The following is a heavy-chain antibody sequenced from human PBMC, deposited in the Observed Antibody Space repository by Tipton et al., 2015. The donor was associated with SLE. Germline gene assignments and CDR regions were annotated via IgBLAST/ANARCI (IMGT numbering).Heavy chain of an antibody. V-gene: IGHV4-61*09. CDR2: IYTSGST. Sequence: TLSLTCTVSGGSISSGSYYWSWKQQPAGKGLEWMGHIYTSGSTNYNPSLKSRVTISVDTSKNQFSLQLSSVTAADTAVYYCARDTYYDYWGQGTLVTVSS. CDR1: GGSISSGSYY. J-gene: IGHJ4*02. CDR3: ARDTYYDY.